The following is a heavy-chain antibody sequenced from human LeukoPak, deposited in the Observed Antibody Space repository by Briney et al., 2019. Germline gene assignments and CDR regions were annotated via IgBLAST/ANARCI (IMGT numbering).Heavy chain of an antibody. CDR2: IIPIFGTA. D-gene: IGHD5-18*01. CDR1: GGTFSSYA. CDR3: ARVLGIQLWSVYFDY. V-gene: IGHV1-69*05. J-gene: IGHJ4*02. Sequence: SVKASCKASGGTFSSYAISWVRQAPGQGLEWMGGIIPIFGTANYAQKFQGRVTITTDESTSTAYMELSSLRSEDTAVYYCARVLGIQLWSVYFDYWGQGTLVTVSS.